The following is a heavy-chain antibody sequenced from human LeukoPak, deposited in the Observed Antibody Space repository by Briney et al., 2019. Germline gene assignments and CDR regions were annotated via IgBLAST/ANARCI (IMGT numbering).Heavy chain of an antibody. D-gene: IGHD3-3*01. CDR3: ARNGNKYYDFWSGYYTGYFDY. J-gene: IGHJ4*02. CDR2: IIPIFGTA. Sequence: SVKVSCKASGGTFSSYAISWVRQAPGQGLEWMGGIIPIFGTANYAQKFQGRVTITADESTSTAYMELSSLRSEDTAVYYCARNGNKYYDFWSGYYTGYFDYWGQGTLVTVSS. V-gene: IGHV1-69*13. CDR1: GGTFSSYA.